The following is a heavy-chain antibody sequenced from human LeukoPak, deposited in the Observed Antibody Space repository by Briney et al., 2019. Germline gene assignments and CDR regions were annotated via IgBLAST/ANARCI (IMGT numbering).Heavy chain of an antibody. Sequence: PGGSLRLSCAASGFTFSSYGMHWVRQAPGKGLEWVAVISYDGSNKYYADSVKGRFTISRDNSKNTLYLQMNSLRAEDTAVYYCAKDIDYSIEGEFDYWGQGTLVTVSS. CDR2: ISYDGSNK. CDR1: GFTFSSYG. V-gene: IGHV3-30*18. CDR3: AKDIDYSIEGEFDY. D-gene: IGHD4-11*01. J-gene: IGHJ4*02.